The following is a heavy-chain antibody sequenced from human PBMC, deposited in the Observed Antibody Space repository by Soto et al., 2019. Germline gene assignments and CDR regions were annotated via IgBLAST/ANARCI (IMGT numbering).Heavy chain of an antibody. D-gene: IGHD3-22*01. Sequence: PSETLSLTCTVSGGSVSGYYWSWIRQPPGKGLEWIGYIYYTGTTRYNPSLKSRVTILVDTSKNQFSLKLSSVTAADTAVYYCARLGGYYQALDTWGQGALVTVSS. CDR3: ARLGGYYQALDT. CDR1: GGSVSGYY. J-gene: IGHJ5*02. CDR2: IYYTGTT. V-gene: IGHV4-59*08.